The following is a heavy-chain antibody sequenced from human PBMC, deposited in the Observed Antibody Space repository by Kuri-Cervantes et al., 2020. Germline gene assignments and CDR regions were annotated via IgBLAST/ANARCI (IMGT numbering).Heavy chain of an antibody. J-gene: IGHJ4*02. D-gene: IGHD6-19*01. CDR2: IYSGGST. V-gene: IGHV3-66*01. CDR3: ARDPIAVAGTKKPDY. Sequence: GGSLRLSCVVSGFNVSNNYMSWVRQAPGKGLEWVSIIYSGGSTYYTESVKGRFTISRHDSKNTLYLQMNSLRAEDTAVYYCARDPIAVAGTKKPDYWGQGTLVTVSS. CDR1: GFNVSNNY.